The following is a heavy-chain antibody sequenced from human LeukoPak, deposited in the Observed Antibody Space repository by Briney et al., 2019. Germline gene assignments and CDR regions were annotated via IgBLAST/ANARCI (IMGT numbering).Heavy chain of an antibody. Sequence: GGSLRLSCAASGFTFSSYAMSWVRQAPGKGLGWVSAISGSGGSTYYADSVKGRFTISRDNSKNTLYLQMNSLRAEDTAVYYCAKDGYYGSGSYLDYWGQGTLVTVSS. CDR1: GFTFSSYA. CDR3: AKDGYYGSGSYLDY. CDR2: ISGSGGST. J-gene: IGHJ4*02. D-gene: IGHD3-10*01. V-gene: IGHV3-23*01.